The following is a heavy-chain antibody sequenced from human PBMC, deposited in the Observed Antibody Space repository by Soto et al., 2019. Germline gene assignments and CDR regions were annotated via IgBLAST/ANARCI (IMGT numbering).Heavy chain of an antibody. CDR3: ARGARAWEILRDFDY. CDR1: GYTFTSYG. D-gene: IGHD1-26*01. J-gene: IGHJ4*02. CDR2: ISAYNGNT. Sequence: QVQLVQSGAEVKKPGASVKVSCKASGYTFTSYGISWVRQAPGQGLEWMGWISAYNGNTNYAQKLQGRVTMTTDTSTSTAYMVLRSLRSEYTAVYYCARGARAWEILRDFDYWGQGTLVTVSS. V-gene: IGHV1-18*04.